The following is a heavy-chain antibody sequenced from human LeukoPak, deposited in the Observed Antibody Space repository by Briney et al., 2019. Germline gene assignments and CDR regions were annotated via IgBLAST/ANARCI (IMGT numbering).Heavy chain of an antibody. V-gene: IGHV4-61*08. CDR2: VYYSGST. CDR3: ARRKAVRPRDYYFDY. J-gene: IGHJ4*02. CDR1: GGSISSGGFC. D-gene: IGHD6-6*01. Sequence: SETLSLTCTVSGGSISSGGFCWSWIRQPPGKGLEWIGYVYYSGSTNYNPSLKSRVTISVDTSKNQFSLKLSSMTAADTAVYYCARRKAVRPRDYYFDYWGQGTLVTVSS.